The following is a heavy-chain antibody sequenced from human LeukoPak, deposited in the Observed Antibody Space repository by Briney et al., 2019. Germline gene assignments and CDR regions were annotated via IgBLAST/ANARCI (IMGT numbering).Heavy chain of an antibody. CDR2: IWYDGSNK. V-gene: IGHV3-33*01. CDR1: GFTFSSYG. Sequence: GGSLRLSCAASGFTFSSYGMHWVRQAPGKGLEWVAVIWYDGSNKYYADSVKGRFTISRDNSKNTLYLQMNSLRAEGTAVYYCAALAAAGTTHSVDYRGQGTLVTVSS. CDR3: AALAAAGTTHSVDY. J-gene: IGHJ4*02. D-gene: IGHD6-13*01.